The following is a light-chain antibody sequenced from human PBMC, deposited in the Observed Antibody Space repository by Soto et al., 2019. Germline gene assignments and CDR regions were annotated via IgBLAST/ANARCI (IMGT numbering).Light chain of an antibody. V-gene: IGKV3-11*01. J-gene: IGKJ1*01. CDR3: QQRSNWPPWT. Sequence: EIVLTQSPGTLSLSPGERATVSCRASQTVSSYLAWYQQKPGQAPRLLVYDASNRATGIPARFSGSGSGTDFTLTISSLEPEDFAVYYCQQRSNWPPWTFGQGTKVDIK. CDR1: QTVSSY. CDR2: DAS.